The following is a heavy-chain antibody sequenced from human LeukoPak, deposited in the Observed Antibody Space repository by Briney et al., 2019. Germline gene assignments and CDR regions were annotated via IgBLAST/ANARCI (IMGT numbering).Heavy chain of an antibody. CDR1: GITFSSYG. J-gene: IGHJ4*02. CDR2: ISSTGGTT. CDR3: ARDTLGEGEDANYAVYYFDY. D-gene: IGHD4/OR15-4a*01. Sequence: GGSLRLSSVASGITFSSYGMSWVRQAPGKGLEWVSSISSTGGTTYYADSLKGRFTISRDNAKNSLDLQMNSLRAEDTAVYYCARDTLGEGEDANYAVYYFDYWGQGTPVTVSS. V-gene: IGHV3-48*03.